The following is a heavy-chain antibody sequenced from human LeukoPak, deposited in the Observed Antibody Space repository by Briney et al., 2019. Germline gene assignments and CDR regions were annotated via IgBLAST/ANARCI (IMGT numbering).Heavy chain of an antibody. V-gene: IGHV4-59*01. CDR3: ARGRAGAPTYYFDY. Sequence: QVQLQESGPGLVKPSETLSLTCTVSGGSLSSYYWSWIRQPPGKGLEWIGYIYYSGSTNYHPSLKSRVTISVDTSKNQFSLKLSSVTAADTAVYYCARGRAGAPTYYFDYWGQGTLVTVSS. D-gene: IGHD1-1*01. CDR2: IYYSGST. J-gene: IGHJ4*02. CDR1: GGSLSSYY.